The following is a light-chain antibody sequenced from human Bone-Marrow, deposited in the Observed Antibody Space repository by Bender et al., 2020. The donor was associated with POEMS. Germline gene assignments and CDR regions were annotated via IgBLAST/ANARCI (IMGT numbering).Light chain of an antibody. V-gene: IGLV3-25*03. CDR3: QSPDNNGDYWM. J-gene: IGLJ3*02. CDR1: FLPQVY. Sequence: SSELTQPPWVSVSPGQTARITCSADFLPQVYTYWYQQKPGQAPVLVIYKDSERPSGIPERFSGSSSGTTVTLTISGVQAEDEAAYYCQSPDNNGDYWMFGAGTRLTVL. CDR2: KDS.